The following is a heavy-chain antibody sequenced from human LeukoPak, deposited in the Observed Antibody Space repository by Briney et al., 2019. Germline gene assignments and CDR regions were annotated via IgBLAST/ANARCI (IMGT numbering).Heavy chain of an antibody. Sequence: QSGGSLRLSCAASGFTVSSNYMSWVRQAPGKGLEWVSVIYSGGSTYYADSVKGRFTISRDNSKNTLYLQMNSLRAEDTAVYYCARGLGDSSGYYFGYFDYWGQGTLVTVSS. CDR2: IYSGGST. CDR1: GFTVSSNY. V-gene: IGHV3-66*01. CDR3: ARGLGDSSGYYFGYFDY. J-gene: IGHJ4*02. D-gene: IGHD3-22*01.